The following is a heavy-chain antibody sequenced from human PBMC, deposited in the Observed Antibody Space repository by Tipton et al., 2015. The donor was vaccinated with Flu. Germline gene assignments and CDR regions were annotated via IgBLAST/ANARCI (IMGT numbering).Heavy chain of an antibody. CDR3: ARDLPPTIFGVVIGTFDY. D-gene: IGHD3-3*01. J-gene: IGHJ4*02. CDR2: ISSSSSYI. Sequence: AASGFTFSSYSMNWVRQAPGKGLEWVSSISSSSSYIYYADSVKGRFTISRDNAKNSLYLQMNNLRAEDTAVYYCARDLPPTIFGVVIGTFDYWGQGTLVTVSS. V-gene: IGHV3-21*01. CDR1: GFTFSSYS.